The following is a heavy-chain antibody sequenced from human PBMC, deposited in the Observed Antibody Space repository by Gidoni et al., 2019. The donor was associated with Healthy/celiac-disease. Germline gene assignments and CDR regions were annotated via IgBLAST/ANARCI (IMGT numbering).Heavy chain of an antibody. D-gene: IGHD6-6*01. CDR1: GFTFSGSA. CDR2: IRSKANSYAT. V-gene: IGHV3-73*02. Sequence: EVQLLESGGGLVQPAGSLKLSSAAPGFTFSGSAMNWVRQASGKGRGLVGRIRSKANSYATAYAASVKGRFTISRDDSKNTAYLQMNSLKTEDTAVYYCHGGPDSSWGQGTLVTVSS. J-gene: IGHJ5*02. CDR3: HGGPDSS.